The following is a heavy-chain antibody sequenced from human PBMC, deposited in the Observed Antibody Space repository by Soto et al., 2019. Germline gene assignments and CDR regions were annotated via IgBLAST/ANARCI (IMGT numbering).Heavy chain of an antibody. CDR2: INHSGST. Sequence: SETLSLTCAVYGGSFSGYYWSWIRQPPGKGLEWIGEINHSGSTNYNPSLKSRVTISVDTSKNQFSLKLSSVTAADTAVYYCASSHARSIGYWGQGTLVTVSS. J-gene: IGHJ4*02. CDR1: GGSFSGYY. CDR3: ASSHARSIGY. V-gene: IGHV4-34*01. D-gene: IGHD6-6*01.